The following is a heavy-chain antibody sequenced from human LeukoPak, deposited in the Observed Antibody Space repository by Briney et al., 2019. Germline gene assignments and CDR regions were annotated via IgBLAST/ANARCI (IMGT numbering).Heavy chain of an antibody. CDR2: INSDGSST. CDR1: GFTFGSYW. CDR3: ARVSSTRDFDY. Sequence: GGSLRLSCAASGFTFGSYWMHWVRQAPGKGLVWVSRINSDGSSTSYADSVKRRFTISRDNAKNTLYLQMNSLRAEDTAVYYCARVSSTRDFDYWGQGTLVTVSS. V-gene: IGHV3-74*01. J-gene: IGHJ4*02. D-gene: IGHD6-6*01.